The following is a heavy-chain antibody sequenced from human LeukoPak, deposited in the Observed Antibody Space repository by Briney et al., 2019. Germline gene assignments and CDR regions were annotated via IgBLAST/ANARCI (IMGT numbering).Heavy chain of an antibody. CDR3: AKGATGLRIVGDD. CDR1: GFTFRNYA. Sequence: GGSLRLSCATSGFTFRNYAMSWVRQAPGKGLEWVSTISPSSEWTTYTDSVKGRFTVSRDNSKNTVFLQMNSLRAEDTAVYYCAKGATGLRIVGDDWGQGTLVTVSS. J-gene: IGHJ4*02. D-gene: IGHD2-15*01. V-gene: IGHV3-23*01. CDR2: ISPSSEWT.